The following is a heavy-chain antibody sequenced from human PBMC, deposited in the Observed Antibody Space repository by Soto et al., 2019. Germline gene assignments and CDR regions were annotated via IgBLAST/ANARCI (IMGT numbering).Heavy chain of an antibody. CDR1: GYTFTSYA. J-gene: IGHJ5*02. CDR2: MIPNSGNT. D-gene: IGHD6-19*01. CDR3: ARGSSGWYDP. V-gene: IGHV1-8*01. Sequence: QVQLVQSGAEVKKPGASVKVSCKASGYTFTSYALNWVRQATGQGLEWMGWMIPNSGNTVYAQTFQGRVPMTRNTSISTAYMELSSLTSEDTAVYYWARGSSGWYDPWGQGTLVTVSS.